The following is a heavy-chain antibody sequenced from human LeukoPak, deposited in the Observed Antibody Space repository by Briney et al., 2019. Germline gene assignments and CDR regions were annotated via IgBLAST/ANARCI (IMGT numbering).Heavy chain of an antibody. D-gene: IGHD3-10*01. CDR3: ARVSVFREFDY. Sequence: GGSLRLSCAASGFTFSSYWMSGVRQAPGKGREWVANIKQDGSEKYYVDSVKGRFTISRDNAKNSLYLQMNSLRAEDTAVYYCARVSVFREFDYWGQGTLVTVSS. CDR1: GFTFSSYW. V-gene: IGHV3-7*01. J-gene: IGHJ4*02. CDR2: IKQDGSEK.